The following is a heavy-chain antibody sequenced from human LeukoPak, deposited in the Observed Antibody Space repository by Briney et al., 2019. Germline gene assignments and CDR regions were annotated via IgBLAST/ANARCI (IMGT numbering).Heavy chain of an antibody. CDR1: GGSISSSSYY. CDR2: IYYSGST. D-gene: IGHD5-18*01. Sequence: SETLSLTCTVSGGSISSSSYYWGWIRQPPGKGLEWIGSIYYSGSTYYNPSLKSRVTISVDTSKNQFSLKLSSVTAADTAVYYCATRGIQPRRNFQHWGQGTLVTVSS. CDR3: ATRGIQPRRNFQH. V-gene: IGHV4-39*07. J-gene: IGHJ1*01.